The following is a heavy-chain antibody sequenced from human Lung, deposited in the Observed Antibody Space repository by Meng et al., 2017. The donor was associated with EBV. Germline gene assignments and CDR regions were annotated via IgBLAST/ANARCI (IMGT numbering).Heavy chain of an antibody. CDR3: TTEIIQWSGEMCPDY. CDR2: IKSKSDRGTI. CDR1: GFTFSNAW. Sequence: EVQLVESGGGLVKPGGSLRLSCAASGFTFSNAWMNWVRQAPGKGLEWIGRIKSKSDRGTIDYAAPVKGRFTISRDDSKDTLYLQMNSLKTEDTAVYYCTTEIIQWSGEMCPDYWGQGPLVTVAS. V-gene: IGHV3-15*01. J-gene: IGHJ4*02. D-gene: IGHD3-10*01.